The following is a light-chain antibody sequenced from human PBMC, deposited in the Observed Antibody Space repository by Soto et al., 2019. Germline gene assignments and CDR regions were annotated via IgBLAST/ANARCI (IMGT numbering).Light chain of an antibody. CDR2: SNN. J-gene: IGLJ2*01. Sequence: QSALTQPPSASGTPGQRVTISCSGSSSNVGRNTVNWYQQLPGTAPKLLIYSNNQRPSGVPDRFSGSKSGTSASLAISGLQSEDEADYYCGAWYDSLNAVVFGGGTKLTVL. CDR1: SSNVGRNT. V-gene: IGLV1-44*01. CDR3: GAWYDSLNAVV.